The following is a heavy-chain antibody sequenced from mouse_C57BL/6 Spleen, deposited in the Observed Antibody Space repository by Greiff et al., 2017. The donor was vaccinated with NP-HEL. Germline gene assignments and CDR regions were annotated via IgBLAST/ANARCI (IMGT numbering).Heavy chain of an antibody. J-gene: IGHJ3*01. CDR1: GYTFTSYW. CDR2: IYPSDSET. CDR3: ARARWDGYSFAY. Sequence: VQLQQPGAELVRPGSSVKLSCKASGYTFTSYWMDWVKQRPGQGLEWIGNIYPSDSETHYNQKFKDKATLTVDKSSSTAYMQLSSLTSEDSAVYYCARARWDGYSFAYWGQGTLVTVSA. V-gene: IGHV1-61*01. D-gene: IGHD2-3*01.